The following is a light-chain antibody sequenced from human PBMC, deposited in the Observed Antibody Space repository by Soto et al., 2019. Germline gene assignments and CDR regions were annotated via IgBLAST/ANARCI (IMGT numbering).Light chain of an antibody. CDR1: QSISSW. J-gene: IGKJ3*01. Sequence: DIPMTQSPSTLSAYVGDRVTITCRASQSISSWLAWYQQKPGKAPNLLIYKASTLQSGVPSRFSGSGSGTEFTLTISNLQPDDFATYYCQQYNSYSPVTFGPGTKVEIK. CDR2: KAS. CDR3: QQYNSYSPVT. V-gene: IGKV1-5*03.